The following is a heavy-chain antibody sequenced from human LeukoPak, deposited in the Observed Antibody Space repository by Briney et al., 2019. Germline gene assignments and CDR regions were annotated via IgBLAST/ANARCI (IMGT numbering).Heavy chain of an antibody. Sequence: SETLSLTCTVSGNSFGDYYWSWIRQPAGKGLEWIGRIYTSGSTTYNPSLKSRVTMSVDTSKSQFSLNLMSVTAADTAVYYCTSLISTYSSGWYFSGWGQGTLVTVSS. D-gene: IGHD6-19*01. J-gene: IGHJ4*02. CDR2: IYTSGST. CDR3: TSLISTYSSGWYFSG. CDR1: GNSFGDYY. V-gene: IGHV4-4*07.